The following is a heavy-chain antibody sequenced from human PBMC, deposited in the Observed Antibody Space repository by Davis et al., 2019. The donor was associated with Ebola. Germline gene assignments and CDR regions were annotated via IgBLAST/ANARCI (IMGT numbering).Heavy chain of an antibody. CDR2: IVVRSGNT. J-gene: IGHJ4*02. D-gene: IGHD4-17*01. V-gene: IGHV1-58*01. Sequence: SVTVSCKASGLTFRSSIVQWVRHARGQRPEWLGWIVVRSGNTDYAEKFQERVTITRDMSTGTVYMDLSSLRSEDTAFYYCAADSLSTDTPFDYWGQGTLVTVSS. CDR1: GLTFRSSI. CDR3: AADSLSTDTPFDY.